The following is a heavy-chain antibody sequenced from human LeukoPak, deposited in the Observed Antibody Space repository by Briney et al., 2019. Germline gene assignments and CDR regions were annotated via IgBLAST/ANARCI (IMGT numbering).Heavy chain of an antibody. D-gene: IGHD3/OR15-3a*01. CDR3: ARAASGFWTGFDY. V-gene: IGHV3-48*01. J-gene: IGHJ4*02. Sequence: GSLRLSCPASGFTFSTYSMNWVRQAPGKGLEWVSYISSSSSTIYYADSVKGRFTISRDNAKNSLYLQMNSLRAEDTAIYYCARAASGFWTGFDYWGQGTLVTVSS. CDR1: GFTFSTYS. CDR2: ISSSSSTI.